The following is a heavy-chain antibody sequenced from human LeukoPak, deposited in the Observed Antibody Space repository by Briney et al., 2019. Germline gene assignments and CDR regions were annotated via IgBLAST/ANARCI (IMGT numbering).Heavy chain of an antibody. J-gene: IGHJ4*02. CDR1: GFTFSSYG. Sequence: GGSLRLSCAASGFTFSSYGMHWVRQAPGKGLEWVAFIRYDGSNKYYADSVKGRFTISRDNSKNTLYLQMNSLRAEDTAVYYYAKDAGGYDNYFDYWGQGTLVTVSS. CDR3: AKDAGGYDNYFDY. V-gene: IGHV3-30*02. CDR2: IRYDGSNK. D-gene: IGHD5-12*01.